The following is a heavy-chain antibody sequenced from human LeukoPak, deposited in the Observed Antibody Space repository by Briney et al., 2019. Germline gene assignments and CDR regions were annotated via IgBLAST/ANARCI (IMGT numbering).Heavy chain of an antibody. CDR2: IYSGGAT. V-gene: IGHV3-53*01. CDR1: TFTVSGDY. CDR3: ASRVW. Sequence: GGSLRLSCAAATFTVSGDYMSWVRQAPGKGLEWVSLIYSGGATYYADSVKGRFTISRDNSKKILFLQMNSLTAEDTAVYYCASRVWWGQGTLVTVSS. J-gene: IGHJ4*02.